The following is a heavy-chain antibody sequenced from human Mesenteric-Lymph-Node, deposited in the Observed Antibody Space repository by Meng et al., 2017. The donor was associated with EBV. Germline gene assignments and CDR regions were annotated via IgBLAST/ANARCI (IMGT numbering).Heavy chain of an antibody. CDR1: GGTVSSYS. Sequence: QEQVQQWGAGLLQPSESPSLTFAVYGGTVSSYSWTWIRQPPGKGPEWIGEINQSGSTNYSPSLKSRVTISVDTSKTQFSLNLRSVTAADTAVYYCVRCGAVTLVQGGPDHWGQGTLVTVSS. J-gene: IGHJ4*02. CDR3: VRCGAVTLVQGGPDH. CDR2: INQSGST. D-gene: IGHD3-10*01. V-gene: IGHV4-34*01.